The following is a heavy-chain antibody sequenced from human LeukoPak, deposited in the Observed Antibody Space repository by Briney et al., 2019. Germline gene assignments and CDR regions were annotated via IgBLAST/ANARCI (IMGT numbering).Heavy chain of an antibody. CDR1: GGSISSYY. CDR3: ARRPIVGSTGFYFDP. CDR2: IYHSGST. J-gene: IGHJ5*02. V-gene: IGHV4-59*08. D-gene: IGHD1-26*01. Sequence: PSETLSLTCTVSGGSISSYYWSWIRQPPGKGLEWIGSIYHSGSTYYNPSLKSRVTISVDTSKNQFSLKLSSVTAADTAVYYCARRPIVGSTGFYFDPWGPGTLVTVSS.